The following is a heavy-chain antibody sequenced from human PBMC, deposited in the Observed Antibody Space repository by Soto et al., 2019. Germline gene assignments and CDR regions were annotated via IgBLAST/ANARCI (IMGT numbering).Heavy chain of an antibody. V-gene: IGHV4-59*01. J-gene: IGHJ3*02. CDR2: IYYSGST. CDR3: AKAYCGGDCYSDAFDI. CDR1: VCSISSYY. Sequence: PSETLSLTCTVSVCSISSYYWSWIRQPPGKGLEWIGYIYYSGSTNYNPTLKSRVTISVDTSKNQFSLKLSSVTAADTAVYYCAKAYCGGDCYSDAFDIWGQGTMVTVSS. D-gene: IGHD2-21*02.